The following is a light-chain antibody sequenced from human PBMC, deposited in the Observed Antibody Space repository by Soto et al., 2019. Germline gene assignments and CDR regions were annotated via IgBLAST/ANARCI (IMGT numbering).Light chain of an antibody. Sequence: DIQMTQSPSTLSASVGDRVTITCRASQSISSCLAWYQQKPGKAPNLLIYEASSLESGVPSRFSGSGSGTEFTLSISSQQPDDFATYYCQQYNSYSPYTFGQGTKLEIK. J-gene: IGKJ2*01. CDR1: QSISSC. CDR2: EAS. V-gene: IGKV1-5*03. CDR3: QQYNSYSPYT.